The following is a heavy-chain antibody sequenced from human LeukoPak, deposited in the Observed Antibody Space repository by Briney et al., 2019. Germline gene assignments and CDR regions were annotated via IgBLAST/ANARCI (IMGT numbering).Heavy chain of an antibody. V-gene: IGHV4-4*07. J-gene: IGHJ4*02. CDR1: GASISSFH. Sequence: SETLSLTCTVSGASISSFHWTWIRQPAGKGLEWIGLIYSSGSTLYNPSLKSRVAMSLDMTKNQLSLKLSSVTAADTAMYYCARKDGDYWGQGTLVTVSS. CDR2: IYSSGST. CDR3: ARKDGDY.